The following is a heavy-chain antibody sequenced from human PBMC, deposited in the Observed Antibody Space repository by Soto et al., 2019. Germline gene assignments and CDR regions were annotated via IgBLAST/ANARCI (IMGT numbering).Heavy chain of an antibody. D-gene: IGHD3-10*01. CDR2: INPSGGST. V-gene: IGHV1-46*01. CDR3: ARDLRQILLWFGEPLGY. J-gene: IGHJ4*02. CDR1: GYTFTSYY. Sequence: ASVKVSCKASGYTFTSYYMHWVRQAPGQGLEWMGIINPSGGSTSYAQKFQGRVTMTRDTSTSTVYMELSSLRSEDTAVYYCARDLRQILLWFGEPLGYWGQGTLVNVS.